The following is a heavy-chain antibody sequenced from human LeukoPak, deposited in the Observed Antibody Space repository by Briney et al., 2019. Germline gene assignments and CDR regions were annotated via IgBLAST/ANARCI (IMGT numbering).Heavy chain of an antibody. D-gene: IGHD2-2*01. CDR1: GFTFSRNW. V-gene: IGHV3-7*04. Sequence: SLRLSFAASGFTFSRNWVGWGRQAPGEGVGWVTNINQGGSEKYYVDSVKGRFTISRDNAKNSLYLQMNSLRAEDTAVFYCARVLVSPKNYYFYGMDVWGQGTTVTVSS. CDR3: ARVLVSPKNYYFYGMDV. CDR2: INQGGSEK. J-gene: IGHJ6*02.